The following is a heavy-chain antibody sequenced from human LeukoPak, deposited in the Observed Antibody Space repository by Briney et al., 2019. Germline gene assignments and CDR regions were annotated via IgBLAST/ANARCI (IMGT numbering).Heavy chain of an antibody. CDR2: ISGSGGST. J-gene: IGHJ4*02. V-gene: IGHV3-23*01. D-gene: IGHD6-13*01. CDR1: GFTFSSYA. Sequence: PGGSLRLSCAASGFTFSSYAMSWVRQAPGKGLEWVSAISGSGGSTYYADSVKGRFTISRDNSKNTLYPQMNSLRAEDTAVYYCARVYSSSWYPFDYWGQGTLVTVSS. CDR3: ARVYSSSWYPFDY.